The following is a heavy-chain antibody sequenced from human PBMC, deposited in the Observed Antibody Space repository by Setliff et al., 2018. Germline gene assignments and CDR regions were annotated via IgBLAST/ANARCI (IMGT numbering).Heavy chain of an antibody. CDR1: GFRFSSFW. CDR3: AKDLSRLTYYFDY. CDR2: IEQDGSQK. D-gene: IGHD3-16*02. J-gene: IGHJ4*02. V-gene: IGHV3-7*01. Sequence: GGSLRLSCAASGFRFSSFWMGWVRQAPGKGLEWVANIEQDGSQKSYVDSVKGRFAISRDNAKNSLFLQMNSLRVEDTAVYYCAKDLSRLTYYFDYWGQGTLVTVSS.